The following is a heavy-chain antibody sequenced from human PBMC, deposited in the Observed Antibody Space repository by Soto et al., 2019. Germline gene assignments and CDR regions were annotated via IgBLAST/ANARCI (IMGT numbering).Heavy chain of an antibody. CDR2: FYYGGRI. CDR1: GGSINSTFYY. D-gene: IGHD3-22*01. J-gene: IGHJ4*02. V-gene: IGHV4-39*01. CDR3: ARQQPANYYDSSGYLDY. Sequence: PSETLSLTCTVSGGSINSTFYYLGWIRQPPGKGLEWIGSFYYGGRIYYNPSLRSRVTISVDTSKNQVSLKLSSVTAADTAMYYCARQQPANYYDSSGYLDYWGQGTLVTVSS.